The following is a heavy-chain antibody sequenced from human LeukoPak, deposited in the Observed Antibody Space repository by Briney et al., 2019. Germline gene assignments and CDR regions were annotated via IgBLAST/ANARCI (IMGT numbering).Heavy chain of an antibody. CDR1: GYTFTSYG. V-gene: IGHV1-18*01. CDR2: ISAYNGNT. CDR3: ARDLSNYYDSSGYADY. D-gene: IGHD3-22*01. Sequence: EASVKVSCKASGYTFTSYGISWVRQAPGQGLEWMGWISAYNGNTNYAQKLQGRVTMTTDTSTSTAYMELRSLRSDDTAVYYWARDLSNYYDSSGYADYWGQGTLVTVSS. J-gene: IGHJ4*02.